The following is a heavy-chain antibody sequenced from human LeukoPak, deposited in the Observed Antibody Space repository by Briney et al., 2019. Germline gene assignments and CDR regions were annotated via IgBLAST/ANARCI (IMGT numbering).Heavy chain of an antibody. J-gene: IGHJ4*02. Sequence: SGGSLRLSCAASGFTVNNYYMSWVRQAPGKGLEWVSVIYSNGNTYYADSVKGRFIISRDNAKNSLYLQMNSLRAEDTAVYYCARGFLDCDYWGRGTLVTVSS. D-gene: IGHD3/OR15-3a*01. CDR1: GFTVNNYY. CDR2: IYSNGNT. CDR3: ARGFLDCDY. V-gene: IGHV3-66*01.